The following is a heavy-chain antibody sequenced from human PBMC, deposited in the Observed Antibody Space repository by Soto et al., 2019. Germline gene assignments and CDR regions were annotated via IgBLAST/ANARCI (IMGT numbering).Heavy chain of an antibody. Sequence: QVQLVQSGAEVKKPGYSVKVSCKASGGTFSSYAISWVRQAPGQGLEWMGGIIPIFGTANYAQKFQGRVTKTADEATSTAYRELSSLRSEDTAVYYCARARGEMATMTYHYGRDYYGMDVGGQGTTVTVSS. V-gene: IGHV1-69*01. CDR2: IIPIFGTA. J-gene: IGHJ6*02. D-gene: IGHD5-12*01. CDR1: GGTFSSYA. CDR3: ARARGEMATMTYHYGRDYYGMDV.